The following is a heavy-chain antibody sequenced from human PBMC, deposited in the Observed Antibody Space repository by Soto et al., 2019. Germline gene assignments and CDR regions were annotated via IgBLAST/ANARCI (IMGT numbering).Heavy chain of an antibody. V-gene: IGHV4-31*03. CDR2: IYYGGST. D-gene: IGHD3-22*01. CDR3: ARGGYYYENSGQNAYDY. J-gene: IGHJ4*01. CDR1: GGSISSGGYY. Sequence: SETLSLTCTVSGGSISSGGYYWSWIRQHPGKGLEWIGYIYYGGSTYYNPPLKSRATISGDTSKNQFSLKLSSVTAADTAVYYCARGGYYYENSGQNAYDYWGQGILVTVSS.